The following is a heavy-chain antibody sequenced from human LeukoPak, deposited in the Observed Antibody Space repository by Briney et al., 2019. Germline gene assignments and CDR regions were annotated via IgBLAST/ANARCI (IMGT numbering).Heavy chain of an antibody. D-gene: IGHD3-3*01. J-gene: IGHJ5*02. V-gene: IGHV4-34*01. CDR1: GGSFSGYY. Sequence: SETLSLTCAVYGGSFSGYYWSWIRQPPGKGLEWIGEINHSGSTNYNPSLKSRVTISVDTSKNQFSLKLSSVTAADTAVYYCARGRKIFGVVIMVHPWGQGTLVTVSS. CDR2: INHSGST. CDR3: ARGRKIFGVVIMVHP.